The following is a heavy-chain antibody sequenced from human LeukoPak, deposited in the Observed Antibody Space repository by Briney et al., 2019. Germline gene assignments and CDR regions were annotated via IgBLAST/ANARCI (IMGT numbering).Heavy chain of an antibody. V-gene: IGHV4-39*01. D-gene: IGHD2-15*01. J-gene: IGHJ4*02. CDR3: ARQASAGGRWY. Sequence: SETLSLTCTVSGGSISSSSYYWGWIRQPPGKGLEWIGSIYYSGSTYYNPSLKSRVTISVDTSKNQFSLKPSSVTAADTAVYYCARQASAGGRWYWGQGTLVTVSS. CDR2: IYYSGST. CDR1: GGSISSSSYY.